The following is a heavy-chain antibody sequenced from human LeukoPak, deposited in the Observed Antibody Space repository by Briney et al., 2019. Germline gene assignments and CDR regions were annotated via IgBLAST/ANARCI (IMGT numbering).Heavy chain of an antibody. CDR3: ARAGGGPTTLYWYFDL. CDR2: ISYDGSNK. CDR1: GFTFSSYG. D-gene: IGHD1-7*01. V-gene: IGHV3-30*03. Sequence: GGSLRLSCAASGFTFSSYGMHWVRQAPGKGLEWVAVISYDGSNKYYADSVKGRFTISRDNSKNTLYLQMNSLRPEDTAVYYCARAGGGPTTLYWYFDLWGRGTLSLSPQ. J-gene: IGHJ2*01.